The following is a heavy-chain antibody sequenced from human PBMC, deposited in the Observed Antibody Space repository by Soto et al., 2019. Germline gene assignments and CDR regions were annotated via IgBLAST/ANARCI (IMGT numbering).Heavy chain of an antibody. Sequence: ASVKVSCKASGGTFSSYTISWVRQAPGQGLEWMGRIIPILGIANYAQKFQGRVTITADKSTSTAYMELSSLRSEDTAVYYCARLAKAAAGTEHYWGQGTLVTVAS. V-gene: IGHV1-69*02. J-gene: IGHJ4*02. CDR2: IIPILGIA. D-gene: IGHD6-13*01. CDR3: ARLAKAAAGTEHY. CDR1: GGTFSSYT.